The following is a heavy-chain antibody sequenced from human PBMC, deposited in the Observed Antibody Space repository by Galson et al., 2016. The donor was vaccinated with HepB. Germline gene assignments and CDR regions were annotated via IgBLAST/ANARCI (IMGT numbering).Heavy chain of an antibody. V-gene: IGHV4-59*01. CDR1: GGSISGYH. Sequence: SETLSLTCNVSGGSISGYHWNWIRQPPGKGLEWIGFVFYSGSANYNPPLKSRVTFSVDTSKNQFSLNLTSVTAADTATYYCARALLPHDLLFDSRNEYRNTRLAFVMDVWGKGTTVTVSS. J-gene: IGHJ6*03. CDR3: ARALLPHDLLFDSRNEYRNTRLAFVMDV. D-gene: IGHD2-15*01. CDR2: VFYSGSA.